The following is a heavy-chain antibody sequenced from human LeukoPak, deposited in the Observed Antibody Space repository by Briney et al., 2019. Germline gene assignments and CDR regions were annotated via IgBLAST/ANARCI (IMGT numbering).Heavy chain of an antibody. V-gene: IGHV3-21*01. J-gene: IGHJ3*02. CDR2: ISSSSSYI. D-gene: IGHD2-21*02. CDR1: GFTFSSYA. Sequence: GGSLRLSCAASGFTFSSYAMHWVRQAPGKGLEWVSSISSSSSYIYYADSVKGRFTISRDNAKNSLYLQMNSLRAEDTAVYYCARKAPSAYCGGDCYSGDAFDIWGQGTMVTVSS. CDR3: ARKAPSAYCGGDCYSGDAFDI.